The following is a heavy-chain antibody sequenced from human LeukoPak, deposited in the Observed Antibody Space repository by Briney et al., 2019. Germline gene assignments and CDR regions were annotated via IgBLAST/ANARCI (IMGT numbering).Heavy chain of an antibody. CDR3: TTDVSGGSYTPFDY. D-gene: IGHD1-26*01. CDR1: GFRFSNAW. V-gene: IGHV3-15*01. J-gene: IGHJ4*02. Sequence: GGSLRLSCAASGFRFSNAWMSWVRQARGEGLEWVGRIKSKSDGGTTDGATIEYAAPVKGRFTISRDDSKDTLYLEMNSLKTEDTAVYYCTTDVSGGSYTPFDYWGQGTLVTVSS. CDR2: IKSKSDGGTT.